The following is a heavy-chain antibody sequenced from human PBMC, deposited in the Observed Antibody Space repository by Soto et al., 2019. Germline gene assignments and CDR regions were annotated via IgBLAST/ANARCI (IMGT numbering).Heavy chain of an antibody. D-gene: IGHD3-22*01. CDR2: INPNSGGT. V-gene: IGHV1-2*02. CDR3: ARDDSSGYSYFDY. CDR1: GYTFTGYY. Sequence: VASVQVSCKASGYTFTGYYMHWVRQAPGQGLEWMGWINPNSGGTNYAQKFQGRVTMTRDTSISTAYMELSRLRSDDTAVYYCARDDSSGYSYFDYWGQGTLVTVSS. J-gene: IGHJ4*02.